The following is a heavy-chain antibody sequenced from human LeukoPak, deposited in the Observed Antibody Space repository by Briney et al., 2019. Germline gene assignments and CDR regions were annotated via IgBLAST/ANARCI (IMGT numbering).Heavy chain of an antibody. CDR2: ISSSSSYI. CDR1: GFTLSSYS. V-gene: IGHV3-21*01. CDR3: ARVPEYYYGSGSYFNY. D-gene: IGHD3-10*01. Sequence: GGSLTLSCAASGFTLSSYSMIWVRQAPGKGLVWVSSISSSSSYIYYADSVKGRFTISRDNAKNSLYLQMNCLRGEETAVYCCARVPEYYYGSGSYFNYWGQGTLVTVSS. J-gene: IGHJ4*02.